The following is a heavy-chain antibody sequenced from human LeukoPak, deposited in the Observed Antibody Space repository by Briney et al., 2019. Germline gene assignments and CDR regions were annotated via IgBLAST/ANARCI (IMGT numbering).Heavy chain of an antibody. CDR1: GYTFTNYY. CDR2: INPGGGST. D-gene: IGHD6-6*01. V-gene: IGHV1-46*01. Sequence: GASVKVSCKASGYTFTNYYIHWVRQALGQGLQWMGIINPGGGSTRYAQKFQGRVTMTRDMSTSTVYMELSSLRSEDTAVYFCARDASIAARYNWFDPWGQGTLVTVSS. CDR3: ARDASIAARYNWFDP. J-gene: IGHJ5*02.